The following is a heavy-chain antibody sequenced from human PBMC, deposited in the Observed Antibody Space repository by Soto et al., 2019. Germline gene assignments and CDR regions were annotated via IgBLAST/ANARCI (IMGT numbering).Heavy chain of an antibody. D-gene: IGHD3-3*01. Sequence: SETLSLTCAVSGGSISSGGYSWSWIRQPPGKGLEWIEYIYHSGSTYYNPSLKSRVTISVDRSKNQFSLKLSSVTAADTAVYYCAREVVGDFWSGYYLGYFDYWGQGTLVTVSS. J-gene: IGHJ4*02. CDR1: GGSISSGGYS. CDR2: IYHSGST. V-gene: IGHV4-30-2*01. CDR3: AREVVGDFWSGYYLGYFDY.